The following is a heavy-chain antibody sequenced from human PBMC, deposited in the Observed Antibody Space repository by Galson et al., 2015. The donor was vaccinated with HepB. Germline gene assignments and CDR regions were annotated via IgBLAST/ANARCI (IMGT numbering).Heavy chain of an antibody. V-gene: IGHV3-23*01. D-gene: IGHD1-1*01. CDR1: GFTFSSYA. CDR2: ISGSGDIT. CDR3: AKGGRNWKYYFDS. Sequence: SLRLSCAASGFTFSSYAMNWVRQAPGRGLEWVSSISGSGDITYYADSVKGRLTVSRDNSKNTLFLQLSSLRAEDTALYYCAKGGRNWKYYFDSWGQGTLVTVSS. J-gene: IGHJ4*02.